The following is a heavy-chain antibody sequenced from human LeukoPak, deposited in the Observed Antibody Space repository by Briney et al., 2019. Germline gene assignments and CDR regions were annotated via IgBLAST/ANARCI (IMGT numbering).Heavy chain of an antibody. J-gene: IGHJ3*02. CDR3: ARENNWEDDRGDAFDI. D-gene: IGHD1-20*01. V-gene: IGHV1-18*01. CDR2: ISGYNGNT. CDR1: GYTFINYG. Sequence: GASVKVSCKASGYTFINYGISWVRQAPGQGLEWMGWISGYNGNTNYAQKLQGRVTMTTDTSTSTAYMELRSLRSDDTAVYYCARENNWEDDRGDAFDIWGQGTMVTVSS.